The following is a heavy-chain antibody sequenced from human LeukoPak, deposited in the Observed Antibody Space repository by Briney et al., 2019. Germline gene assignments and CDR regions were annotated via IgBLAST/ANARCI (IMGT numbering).Heavy chain of an antibody. CDR3: ASGYCSSTSCYPYYFDY. CDR1: GYTFTSYW. CDR2: IYPGDSDT. J-gene: IGHJ4*02. Sequence: KVSCKASGYTFTSYWIGWVRQMPGKGLEWMGIIYPGDSDTRYSPSFQGQVTISADKSISTAYLQWSSLKASDTAMYYCASGYCSSTSCYPYYFDYWGQGTLVTVSS. D-gene: IGHD2-2*01. V-gene: IGHV5-51*01.